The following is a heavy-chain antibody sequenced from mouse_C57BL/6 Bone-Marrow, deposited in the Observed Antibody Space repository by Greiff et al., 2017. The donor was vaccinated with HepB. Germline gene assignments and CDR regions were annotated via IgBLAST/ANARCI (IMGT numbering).Heavy chain of an antibody. V-gene: IGHV1-55*01. J-gene: IGHJ1*03. CDR3: ARGSTMVRNWYFDV. D-gene: IGHD2-1*01. CDR2: IYPGSGST. Sequence: QVQLQQPGAELVKPGASVKMSCKASGYTFTSYWITWVKQRPGQGLEWIGDIYPGSGSTNYNEKFKSKATLTVDTSSSTAYMQLSSLTSEDSAVYYCARGSTMVRNWYFDVWGTGTTVTVSS. CDR1: GYTFTSYW.